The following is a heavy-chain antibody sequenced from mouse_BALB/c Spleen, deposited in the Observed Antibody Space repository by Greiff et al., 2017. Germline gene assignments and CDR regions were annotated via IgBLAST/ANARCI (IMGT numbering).Heavy chain of an antibody. CDR2: ISYSGST. Sequence: VQLKESGPSLVKPSQTLSLTCSVTGDSITSGYWNWIRKFPGNKLEYMGYISYSGSTYYNPSLKSRISITRDTSKNQYYLQLNSVTTEDTATYYCARWGVYYYGSSYWYFDVWGAGTTVTVSS. CDR1: GDSITSGY. J-gene: IGHJ1*01. D-gene: IGHD1-1*01. V-gene: IGHV3-8*02. CDR3: ARWGVYYYGSSYWYFDV.